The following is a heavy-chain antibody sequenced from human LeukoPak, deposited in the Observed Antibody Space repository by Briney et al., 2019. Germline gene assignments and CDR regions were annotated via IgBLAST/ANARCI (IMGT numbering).Heavy chain of an antibody. V-gene: IGHV4-59*01. CDR3: ARGRLDGWFDP. J-gene: IGHJ5*02. CDR1: GGSISSYY. CDR2: IYYSGST. Sequence: TSETLSLTCTVSGGSISSYYWSWIRQPPGKGLEWIGYIYYSGSTNYNPSLRSRVTISVDTSKNQFSLKVSSVTAADTAVYYCARGRLDGWFDPWGQGTLVTVSS. D-gene: IGHD5-24*01.